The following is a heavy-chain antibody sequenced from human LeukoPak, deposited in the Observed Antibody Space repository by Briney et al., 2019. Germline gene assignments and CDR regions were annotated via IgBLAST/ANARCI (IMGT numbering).Heavy chain of an antibody. V-gene: IGHV5-51*01. CDR2: IYPGDSDT. CDR1: GYSFTSYW. CDR3: ARSLRGTYGMDV. Sequence: GEFLQISCKASGYSFTSYWIGWVRQLPGKGLEWMGIIYPGDSDTRYSPSFEGQVTISADKSVSTAHLQWSSLKASDTAMYYCARSLRGTYGMDVWGQGTTVTVSS. J-gene: IGHJ6*02. D-gene: IGHD1-1*01.